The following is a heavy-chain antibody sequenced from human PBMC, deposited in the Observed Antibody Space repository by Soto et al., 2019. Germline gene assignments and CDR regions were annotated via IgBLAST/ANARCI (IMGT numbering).Heavy chain of an antibody. CDR3: AKDGYCSSTSCYTSWFDP. V-gene: IGHV3-23*01. D-gene: IGHD2-2*02. J-gene: IGHJ5*02. CDR1: GFTFSSYA. CDR2: IGGSGGST. Sequence: EVQLLESGGGLVQPGGSLRLSCAASGFTFSSYAMSWVRQAPGKGLEWVSAIGGSGGSTYYADSVKGRFTISRDNSKNTLYLQMNSLRAEDTAVYYCAKDGYCSSTSCYTSWFDPWGQGTLVTVSS.